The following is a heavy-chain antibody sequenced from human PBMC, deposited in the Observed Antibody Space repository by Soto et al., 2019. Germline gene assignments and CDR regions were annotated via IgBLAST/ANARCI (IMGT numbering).Heavy chain of an antibody. CDR1: GGTFSSSA. J-gene: IGHJ6*02. CDR2: IIPIFGTA. V-gene: IGHV1-69*12. D-gene: IGHD1-1*01. CDR3: ARDEDRVQLGVNDYSVMDV. Sequence: QVQLVQSGPEVRQPGSSVRVSCKSSGGTFSSSAISWVRQAPGQGLEWMGGIIPIFGTADNAQKFQGRVTITADESTTTAYMELSSLTSEDTAVYFCARDEDRVQLGVNDYSVMDVWGQGTTVTVSS.